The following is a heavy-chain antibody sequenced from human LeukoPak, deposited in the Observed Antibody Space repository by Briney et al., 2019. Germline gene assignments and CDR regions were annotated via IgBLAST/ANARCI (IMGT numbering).Heavy chain of an antibody. J-gene: IGHJ4*02. V-gene: IGHV5-51*01. CDR1: GYTFTNYW. CDR3: ARLPGYCSGASCYFDY. CDR2: IFPGDSDT. D-gene: IGHD2-15*01. Sequence: GESLKISCRGSGYTFTNYWIGWVRQMPGKGLEWMGIIFPGDSDTRYSPSFLGQVTISADKSISTAYLQWSSLEASDAAMCYCARLPGYCSGASCYFDYWGQGTLVTVSS.